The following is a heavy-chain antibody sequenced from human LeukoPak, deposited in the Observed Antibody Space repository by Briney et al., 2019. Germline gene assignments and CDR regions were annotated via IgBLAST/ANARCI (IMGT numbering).Heavy chain of an antibody. D-gene: IGHD1-7*01. V-gene: IGHV4-61*02. Sequence: PSETLSLTCTVSGGSISSGSYYWSWIRQPAGQGLEWIGRIYTSGSTNYNPSLKSRVTISVDTSKNQFSLKLSSVTAADTAVYYCARGGRYNWNYSPLGFDPWGQGTLVTVSS. CDR2: IYTSGST. J-gene: IGHJ5*02. CDR1: GGSISSGSYY. CDR3: ARGGRYNWNYSPLGFDP.